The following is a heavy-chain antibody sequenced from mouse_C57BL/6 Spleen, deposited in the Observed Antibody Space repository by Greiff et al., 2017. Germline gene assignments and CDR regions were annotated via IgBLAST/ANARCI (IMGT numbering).Heavy chain of an antibody. CDR1: GYAFSSSW. CDR2: IYPGDGDT. Sequence: VKLMESGPELVKPGASVKISCKASGYAFSSSWMNWVKQRPGKGLEWIGRIYPGDGDTNYNGKFKGKATLTADKSSSTAYMQLSSLTSEDSAVYFCAIYYGYDWFAYWGQGTLVTVSA. CDR3: AIYYGYDWFAY. D-gene: IGHD2-2*01. V-gene: IGHV1-82*01. J-gene: IGHJ3*01.